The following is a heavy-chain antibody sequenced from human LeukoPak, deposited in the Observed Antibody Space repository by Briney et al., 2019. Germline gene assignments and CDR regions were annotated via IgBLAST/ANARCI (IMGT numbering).Heavy chain of an antibody. V-gene: IGHV1-69*04. CDR3: ARDLPPYYFDY. J-gene: IGHJ4*02. CDR1: GGIFSSYA. CDR2: IIPILGIA. Sequence: SVKVSCKASGGIFSSYAISWVRQAPGQGLEWMGRIIPILGIANYAQKFQGRVTITADKSTSTAYMDLSSLRSEDTVVYYCARDLPPYYFDYWGQGTLVTVSS.